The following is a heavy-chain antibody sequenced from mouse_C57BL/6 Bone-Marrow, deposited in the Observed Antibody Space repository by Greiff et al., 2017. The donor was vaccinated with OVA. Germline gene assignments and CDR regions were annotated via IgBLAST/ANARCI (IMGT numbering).Heavy chain of an antibody. J-gene: IGHJ3*01. CDR1: GFNIKDDY. Sequence: VQLQQSGAELVRPGASVKLSCTASGFNIKDDYMHWVKQRPEQGLEWIGWIDPENGDTEYASKFQGKATITADTSSNTAYLQLSSLTSEDTAVYYCTTRSAARFAYWGQGTLVTVSA. CDR3: TTRSAARFAY. V-gene: IGHV14-4*01. CDR2: IDPENGDT.